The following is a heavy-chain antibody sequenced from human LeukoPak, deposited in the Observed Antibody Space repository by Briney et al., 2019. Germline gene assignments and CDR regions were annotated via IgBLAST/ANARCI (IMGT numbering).Heavy chain of an antibody. J-gene: IGHJ1*01. CDR3: ASSSWSSEYFHY. CDR1: GFTVSDNY. V-gene: IGHV3-66*01. CDR2: FFSAGST. D-gene: IGHD6-13*01. Sequence: GGSLRLSCAASGFTVSDNYMSWVRQAPGKGLEWVSVFFSAGSTRYADSVKGRFTISRDNSKYTLYLQLNSLRAEDTAVYFCASSSWSSEYFHYWGQGTLVTVSS.